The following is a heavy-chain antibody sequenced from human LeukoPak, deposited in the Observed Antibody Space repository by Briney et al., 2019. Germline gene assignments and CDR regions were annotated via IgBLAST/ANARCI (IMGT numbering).Heavy chain of an antibody. CDR1: GYTFTASHY. D-gene: IGHD4-17*01. CDR2: MNPNTGGT. V-gene: IGHV1-2*02. J-gene: IGHJ4*02. CDR3: GRDTDYGDYAFDY. Sequence: LRASVKVSCEASGYTFTASHYIHWLRQAPGQGLEWMGWMNPNTGGTNYAQKFPGRVTMTRDTSISTAYMELSSLRSDDSAVYYCGRDTDYGDYAFDYWGQGTLVTVSS.